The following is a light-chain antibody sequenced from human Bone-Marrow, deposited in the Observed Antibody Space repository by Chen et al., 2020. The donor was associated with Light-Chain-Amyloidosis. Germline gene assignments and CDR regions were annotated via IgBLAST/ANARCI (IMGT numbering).Light chain of an antibody. CDR3: QSADSSGTYEVI. CDR1: DLPTKY. Sequence: SYELTQPPSVSVSPGQTARITCSGDDLPTKYAYWYQQKPGQAPVLVIHRDTARPSGISERFSGSSSGTTATLTISGGQAEAEADYHCQSADSSGTYEVIFGGGTKLTVL. CDR2: RDT. V-gene: IGLV3-25*03. J-gene: IGLJ2*01.